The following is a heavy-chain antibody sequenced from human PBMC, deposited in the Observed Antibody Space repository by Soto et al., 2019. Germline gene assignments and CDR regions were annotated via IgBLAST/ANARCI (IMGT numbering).Heavy chain of an antibody. CDR3: ARPIRGAPNALDI. J-gene: IGHJ3*02. CDR2: ISYSGST. V-gene: IGHV4-59*08. D-gene: IGHD1-26*01. Sequence: PSETLSLTGTVSGGSISSYYGSWIRQPPGKGLEWIGYISYSGSTNYNPSLKSRVTISVDTSKNQFSLKLNSMTAADTAVYYCARPIRGAPNALDIWGQGTMVTVSS. CDR1: GGSISSYY.